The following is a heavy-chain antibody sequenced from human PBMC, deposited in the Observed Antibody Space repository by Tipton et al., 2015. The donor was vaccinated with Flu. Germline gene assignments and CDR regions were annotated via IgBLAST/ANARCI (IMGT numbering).Heavy chain of an antibody. CDR2: VYNSGST. D-gene: IGHD1-1*01. V-gene: IGHV4-59*08. CDR1: GGSISSWY. CDR3: VTSWNPNAFDI. Sequence: TLSLTCTVSGGSISSWYWSWIRQPPGKGLEWVGYVYNSGSTTYNPSLKSRVTISADTSKNQFSLRLSSVTAADTAVYYCVTSWNPNAFDIWGQGTMVTVSS. J-gene: IGHJ3*02.